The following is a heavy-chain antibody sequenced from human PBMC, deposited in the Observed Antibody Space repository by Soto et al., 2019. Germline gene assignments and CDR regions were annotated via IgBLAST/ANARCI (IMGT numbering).Heavy chain of an antibody. J-gene: IGHJ5*02. V-gene: IGHV1-2*04. Sequence: VASVKVSCKASGYTFTGYYMHWVLQAPGQGLEWMGWINPNSGGTNYAQKFQGWVTMTRDTSISTAYMELSRLRSDDTAVYYCARLARYCSGGSCYPLFDPWGQGTLVTVSS. CDR3: ARLARYCSGGSCYPLFDP. CDR2: INPNSGGT. CDR1: GYTFTGYY. D-gene: IGHD2-15*01.